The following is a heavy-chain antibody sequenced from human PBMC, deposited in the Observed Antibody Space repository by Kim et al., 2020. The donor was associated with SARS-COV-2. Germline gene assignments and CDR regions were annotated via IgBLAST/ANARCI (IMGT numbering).Heavy chain of an antibody. Sequence: GGSLRLSCAASGFTFSNYAMSWVRQAPGKGLEWVSAISPSGGSKYYADSVKGRFTITRDKSNNTLSLQMNSLRVEDTAIYYCAKDAATYFHDSSGYSYFVYYFDSWRQGPLVTVSS. J-gene: IGHJ4*02. CDR3: AKDAATYFHDSSGYSYFVYYFDS. V-gene: IGHV3-23*01. CDR2: ISPSGGSK. D-gene: IGHD3-22*01. CDR1: GFTFSNYA.